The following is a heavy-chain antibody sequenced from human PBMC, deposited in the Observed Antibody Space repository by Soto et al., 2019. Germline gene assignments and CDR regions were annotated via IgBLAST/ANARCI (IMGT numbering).Heavy chain of an antibody. CDR2: INGATGQT. CDR3: ARGKGMAQNYYYYGIDI. J-gene: IGHJ6*02. V-gene: IGHV1-3*01. CDR1: GYTFSTYS. Sequence: GASVKVSCKASGYTFSTYSMHWVRQAPGHSLEWMGWINGATGQTRSSQRFQDRVTITRDTSASTAYMELSGLRSGDTAVYYCARGKGMAQNYYYYGIDIWGQGTTVTVSS.